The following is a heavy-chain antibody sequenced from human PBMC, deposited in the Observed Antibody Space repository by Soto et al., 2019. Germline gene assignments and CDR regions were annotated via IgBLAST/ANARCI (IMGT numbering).Heavy chain of an antibody. CDR1: GGTFSSYT. J-gene: IGHJ5*02. Sequence: QVQLVQSGAEVKKPGSSVKVSCKASGGTFSSYTISWVRQAPGQGLEWMGRIIPILGIANYAQKFQGRVTITAEKSTSTAYMELSSLRSEDTAVYYCARTGSGGWWFDPWGQGTLVTVSS. CDR2: IIPILGIA. CDR3: ARTGSGGWWFDP. V-gene: IGHV1-69*02. D-gene: IGHD1-26*01.